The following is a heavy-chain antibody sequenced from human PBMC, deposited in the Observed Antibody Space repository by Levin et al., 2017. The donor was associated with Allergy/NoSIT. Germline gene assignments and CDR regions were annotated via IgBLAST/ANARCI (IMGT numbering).Heavy chain of an antibody. J-gene: IGHJ3*02. CDR3: ASDLGTGWYDNAFEI. CDR2: ISPNNGHT. Sequence: GASVKVSCKASGYTFRVYGIIWVRQAPGEGLEWLGWISPNNGHTKVSHKVQGRVTMTTDASTTTAYLDIRSLTSDDTAVYYCASDLGTGWYDNAFEIWGQGTLVSVSS. CDR1: GYTFRVYG. D-gene: IGHD6-19*01. V-gene: IGHV1-18*01.